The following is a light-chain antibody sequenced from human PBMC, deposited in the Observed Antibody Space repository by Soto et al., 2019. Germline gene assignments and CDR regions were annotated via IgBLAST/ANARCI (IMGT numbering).Light chain of an antibody. J-gene: IGLJ1*01. V-gene: IGLV1-44*01. CDR3: ASWDNSLNGLYV. Sequence: QSVLTQPPSASGTPGQRVSISCSGSSXNIGSHPVNWYQQLPGTAPKLLLYGDNQRPSGVPDRFSGSKSGTSASLAISGLQSEDEAHYYCASWDNSLNGLYVFGTGTKVTVL. CDR1: SXNIGSHP. CDR2: GDN.